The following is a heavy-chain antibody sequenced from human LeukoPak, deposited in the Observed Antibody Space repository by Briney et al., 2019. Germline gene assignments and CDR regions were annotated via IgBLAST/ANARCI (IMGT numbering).Heavy chain of an antibody. CDR3: ARVGHGYCSGGSCSVF. CDR2: IDGSGGTT. D-gene: IGHD2-15*01. CDR1: GFTFTRNA. V-gene: IGHV3-23*01. J-gene: IGHJ4*02. Sequence: GGSLRLSCAASGFTFTRNAMAWVRQAPGKGLEWVSAIDGSGGTTFYADSVKGRFTISRDDSKNTLYLQMNSLRAEDTAVFYCARVGHGYCSGGSCSVFWGQGTLVTVSS.